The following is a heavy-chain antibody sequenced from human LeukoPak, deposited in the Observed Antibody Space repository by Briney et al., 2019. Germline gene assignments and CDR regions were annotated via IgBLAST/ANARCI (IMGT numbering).Heavy chain of an antibody. D-gene: IGHD3-10*01. CDR1: GYTFTSYD. J-gene: IGHJ4*02. CDR3: ARELYYYGSGSNEFDY. CDR2: MNPNSGNT. Sequence: ASVKVSCKASGYTFTSYDINWVRQATGQGLKWMGWMNPNSGNTGYAQKFQGRVTMTRNTSISTAYMELSSLRSEDTAVYYCARELYYYGSGSNEFDYWGQGTLVTVSS. V-gene: IGHV1-8*01.